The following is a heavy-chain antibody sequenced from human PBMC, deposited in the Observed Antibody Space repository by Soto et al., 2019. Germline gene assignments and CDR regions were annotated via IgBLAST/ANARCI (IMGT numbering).Heavy chain of an antibody. CDR2: IYHSGST. D-gene: IGHD3-22*01. V-gene: IGHV4-30-2*01. CDR3: ARLGGFYQALDT. CDR1: GGSISSGGYS. Sequence: PWETLSLTCAVSGGSISSGGYSWSWIRQPPGKGLEWIGYIYHSGSTYYNPSLKSRVTISVDRSKNQFSLKLSSVTAADTAVYYCARLGGFYQALDTWGQGTLDTVSS. J-gene: IGHJ5*02.